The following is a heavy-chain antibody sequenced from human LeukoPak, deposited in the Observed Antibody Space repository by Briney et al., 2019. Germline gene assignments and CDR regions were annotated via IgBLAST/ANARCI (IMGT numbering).Heavy chain of an antibody. J-gene: IGHJ5*02. Sequence: PSETLSLTCAVYGGSFSGYYWSWIRQPPGKGLEWIGEINHSGSTYYNPSLKSRVTISVDTSKNQFSLKLSSVTAADTAVYYCARGSYYYDSSGYYLRANWFDPWGQGTLVTVSS. CDR1: GGSFSGYY. V-gene: IGHV4-34*01. D-gene: IGHD3-22*01. CDR3: ARGSYYYDSSGYYLRANWFDP. CDR2: INHSGST.